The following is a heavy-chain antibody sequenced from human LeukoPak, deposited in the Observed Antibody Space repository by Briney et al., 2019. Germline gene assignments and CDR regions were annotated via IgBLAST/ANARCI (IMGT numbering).Heavy chain of an antibody. CDR3: ARDGGDGYNLYYFDY. CDR1: GFTFSSYS. D-gene: IGHD5-24*01. J-gene: IGHJ4*02. Sequence: GGSLRLSCAASGFTFSSYSMNWVRQAPGKGLEWVSSISSSSSYIYYADSVKGRFTISRDKAKNSLYLQMNSLRAQDTAVYYCARDGGDGYNLYYFDYWGQGTLVTVSS. V-gene: IGHV3-21*01. CDR2: ISSSSSYI.